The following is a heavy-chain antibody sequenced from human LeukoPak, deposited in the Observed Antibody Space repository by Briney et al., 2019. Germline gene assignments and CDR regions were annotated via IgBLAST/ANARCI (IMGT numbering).Heavy chain of an antibody. Sequence: ASVTVSFKASGYTFTNYGMNWVRQAPGQGLEWMGWINTNTGNPTYAQGFTGRVVFSLDTSVSTAYLQISSLETEDTAVYYCARLTYYYDSSSWTLDYWGQGTLVTVSS. CDR1: GYTFTNYG. V-gene: IGHV7-4-1*02. D-gene: IGHD3-22*01. CDR2: INTNTGNP. J-gene: IGHJ4*02. CDR3: ARLTYYYDSSSWTLDY.